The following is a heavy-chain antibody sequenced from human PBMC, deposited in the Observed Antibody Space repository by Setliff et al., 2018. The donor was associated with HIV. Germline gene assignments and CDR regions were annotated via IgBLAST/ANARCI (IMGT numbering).Heavy chain of an antibody. J-gene: IGHJ4*02. CDR3: AKEGGYCSGDTCFGFDY. CDR2: INHSGSN. Sequence: SETLSLTCAVYGESLSPYYWSWIRQPPGKGLEWIGEINHSGSNNYNPSLKSRVTLSVDTSKNQLSLKLRSVTAADTAVYYCAKEGGYCSGDTCFGFDYWGQGTLVTVSS. CDR1: GESLSPYY. V-gene: IGHV4-34*01. D-gene: IGHD2-15*01.